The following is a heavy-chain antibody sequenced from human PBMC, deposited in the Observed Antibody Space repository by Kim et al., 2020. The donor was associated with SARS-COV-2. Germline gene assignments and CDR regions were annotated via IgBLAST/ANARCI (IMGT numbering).Heavy chain of an antibody. V-gene: IGHV4-34*01. D-gene: IGHD5-12*01. CDR3: ARVGDVVALDY. Sequence: TNYNPSLKSRVTISVDTSKNQFSLKLSSVTAADTAVYYCARVGDVVALDYWGQGTLVTVSS. CDR2: T. J-gene: IGHJ4*02.